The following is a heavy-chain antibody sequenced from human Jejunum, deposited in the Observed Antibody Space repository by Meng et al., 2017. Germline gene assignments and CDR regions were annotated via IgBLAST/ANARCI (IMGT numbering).Heavy chain of an antibody. Sequence: QRHLQESGPGLVRPSQTLSLTCTVSGGSISSSFHYWSWIRQHPGKGLEWIGFIYYNGNTYYKPSLKSRVTISVDTSKNQFSLKLSSVTAADTAVYFCAKGDDSGAYYDYWGQGTLVTVSS. D-gene: IGHD4/OR15-4a*01. CDR3: AKGDDSGAYYDY. V-gene: IGHV4-31*03. CDR2: IYYNGNT. J-gene: IGHJ4*02. CDR1: GGSISSSFHY.